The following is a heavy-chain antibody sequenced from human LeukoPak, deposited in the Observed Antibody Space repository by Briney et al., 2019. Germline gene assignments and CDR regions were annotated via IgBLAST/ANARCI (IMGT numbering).Heavy chain of an antibody. J-gene: IGHJ5*02. CDR2: ISTYNGNQ. CDR3: ARARTLHNWFDP. V-gene: IGHV1-18*01. Sequence: ASVKVSCKASGYTFTSYGISWVRQAPGQGLEGMGWISTYNGNQNYAQNFRDRVTMTTDTPTTTAYMELSSLTSDDTAMYYCARARTLHNWFDPWGQGTLVTVSS. D-gene: IGHD1-14*01. CDR1: GYTFTSYG.